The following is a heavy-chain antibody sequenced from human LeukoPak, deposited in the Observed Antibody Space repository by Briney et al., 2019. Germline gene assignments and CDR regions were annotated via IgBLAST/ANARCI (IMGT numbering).Heavy chain of an antibody. V-gene: IGHV3-23*01. CDR3: AKIGSDLSITMIVVVHFDY. D-gene: IGHD3-22*01. Sequence: GGSLRLSCAASGFTFSSYWMPWVRQAPGKGLEWVSVISGNGGSTYYADSVKGRFTISRDNSKNTLYLQMNSLRAEDTGVYYCAKIGSDLSITMIVVVHFDYWGQGTLVTVSS. CDR2: ISGNGGST. CDR1: GFTFSSYW. J-gene: IGHJ4*02.